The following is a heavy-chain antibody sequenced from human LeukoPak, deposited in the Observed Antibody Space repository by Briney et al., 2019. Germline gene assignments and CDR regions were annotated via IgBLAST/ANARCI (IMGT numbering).Heavy chain of an antibody. CDR2: INEDGSHK. CDR3: AKALSSSWNALQERLFDL. D-gene: IGHD6-13*01. CDR1: GFIFGSYW. J-gene: IGHJ4*02. Sequence: GGSLRLSCTASGFIFGSYWMNWVRQAPGKGLEWVANINEDGSHKYYVDSVKGRFTISRDNAKNSLYLQMNSLRAEDTAVYYCAKALSSSWNALQERLFDLWGQGTLVTVSS. V-gene: IGHV3-7*01.